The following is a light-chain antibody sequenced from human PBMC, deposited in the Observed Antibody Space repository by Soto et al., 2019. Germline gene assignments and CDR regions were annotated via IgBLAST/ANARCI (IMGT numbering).Light chain of an antibody. V-gene: IGKV3-20*01. CDR1: HSISSSY. CDR3: QQFDGSPL. J-gene: IGKJ4*01. Sequence: EIGLTQSPGTLSLSPGERATLSCRASHSISSSYLAWYQHKPGQAPRLLIYGPSNRATGIPDRFSGSGSGTDFTLTISRLEPEDFAVYYCQQFDGSPLFGGGTKVEIK. CDR2: GPS.